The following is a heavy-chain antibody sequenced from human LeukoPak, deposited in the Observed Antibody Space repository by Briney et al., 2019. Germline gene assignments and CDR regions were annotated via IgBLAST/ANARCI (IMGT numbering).Heavy chain of an antibody. J-gene: IGHJ4*02. CDR1: GGSISSYN. D-gene: IGHD6-19*01. V-gene: IGHV4-59*01. CDR2: IYYSGST. CDR3: ARGYSSGFDFDY. Sequence: SETLSLTCTVSGGSISSYNWNWIRQPPGKGLEWIGYIYYSGSTNYNPSLKSRVTTSVDTSRNQFSLRLSSVTAADTAVYYCARGYSSGFDFDYWGQGTLVTVSS.